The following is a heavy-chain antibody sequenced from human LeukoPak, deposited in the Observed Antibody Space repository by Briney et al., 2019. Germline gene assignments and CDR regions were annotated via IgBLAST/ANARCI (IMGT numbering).Heavy chain of an antibody. Sequence: GGSLRLSCAASGFTLSDSWMQWVRQAPGKGLVWVSRISSDGSTTNYADSVKGRFTISRDNTKNTLFLQMNSLRAEDTAVYYCARETTAPGNYFDSWGQGTLVTVSS. CDR1: GFTLSDSW. V-gene: IGHV3-74*01. J-gene: IGHJ4*02. CDR3: ARETTAPGNYFDS. D-gene: IGHD4-17*01. CDR2: ISSDGSTT.